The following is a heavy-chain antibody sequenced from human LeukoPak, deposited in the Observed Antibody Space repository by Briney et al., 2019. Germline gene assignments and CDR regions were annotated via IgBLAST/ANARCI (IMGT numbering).Heavy chain of an antibody. CDR1: GGSISSYY. Sequence: SETLSLTCTVSGGSISSYYWNWIRQSPGKGLEWIGYMYYSGSTNYKPSLKSRVTISVDTSKNQFSLRLTSVTAADTAVYYCARGGHGDYGFDPWGQGTLVTVSS. CDR3: ARGGHGDYGFDP. V-gene: IGHV4-59*01. CDR2: MYYSGST. J-gene: IGHJ5*02. D-gene: IGHD4-17*01.